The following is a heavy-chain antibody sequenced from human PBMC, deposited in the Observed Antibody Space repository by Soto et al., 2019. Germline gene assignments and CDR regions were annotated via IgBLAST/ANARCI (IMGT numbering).Heavy chain of an antibody. CDR1: GYTFTSYY. V-gene: IGHV1-46*01. CDR2: INPSGGST. Sequence: QVQLVQSGAEVKKPGASVKVSCKASGYTFTSYYMHWLRQAPGQGLEWMGIINPSGGSTSYAQKFQGRVTMTRDTSTSTVYMELSSLRSEDTAVYYCARNRDSGGNKYYFDYWGQGTLVTVSS. CDR3: ARNRDSGGNKYYFDY. J-gene: IGHJ4*02. D-gene: IGHD4-17*01.